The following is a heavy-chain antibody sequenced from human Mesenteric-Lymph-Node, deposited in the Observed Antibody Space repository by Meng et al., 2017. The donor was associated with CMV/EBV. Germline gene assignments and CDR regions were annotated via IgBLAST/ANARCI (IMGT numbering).Heavy chain of an antibody. J-gene: IGHJ4*02. D-gene: IGHD4-23*01. CDR3: ARHQRWLKSEGGFNY. CDR2: INHSGST. CDR1: GGSFSGYH. Sequence: QVQRQQWGAGLLKPSETLSLTCAVYGGSFSGYHWSWIRQPPGKGLEWIGEINHSGSTNYNPSLKSRVTISVDTSKNQFSLKLSSVTAADTAVYYCARHQRWLKSEGGFNYWGQGTLVTVSS. V-gene: IGHV4-34*01.